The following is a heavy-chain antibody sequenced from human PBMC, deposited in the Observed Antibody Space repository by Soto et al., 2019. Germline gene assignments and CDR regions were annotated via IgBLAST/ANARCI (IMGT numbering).Heavy chain of an antibody. V-gene: IGHV4-39*01. D-gene: IGHD3-10*01. J-gene: IGHJ5*02. CDR3: ARLPLWFGELRTAPIDP. CDR1: GGSISSSSYY. Sequence: SETLSLTCTLSGGSISSSSYYWGWIRQPPGKGLEWIGSIYYSGSTYYNPSLKSRVTISVDTSKNQFSLKLSSVTAADTAVYYCARLPLWFGELRTAPIDPWGQGTLVTVSS. CDR2: IYYSGST.